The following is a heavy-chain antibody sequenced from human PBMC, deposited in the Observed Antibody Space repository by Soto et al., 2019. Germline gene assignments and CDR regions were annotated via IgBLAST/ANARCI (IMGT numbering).Heavy chain of an antibody. CDR3: TTDVWPWFQSEY. Sequence: EVQLVESGGGFVKPGGSLRLSCAASGLTFSNAWMNWVRQAPGKGLEWVGRIKSKTDGGTTDYAAPVKGRFTISRDDSKNTLYLQMNSLKIDNTGVYYCTTDVWPWFQSEYWGQGTLVTVSP. V-gene: IGHV3-15*07. CDR2: IKSKTDGGTT. J-gene: IGHJ4*02. CDR1: GLTFSNAW. D-gene: IGHD3-10*01.